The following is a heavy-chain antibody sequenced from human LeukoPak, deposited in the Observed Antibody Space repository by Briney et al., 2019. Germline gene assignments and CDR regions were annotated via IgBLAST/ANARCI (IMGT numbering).Heavy chain of an antibody. D-gene: IGHD3-10*01. Sequence: SVKLSCKASGGTFSSYAISWVRQAPGQGLEWMGRIIPILGIANYAQKFQSRVTITADKSTSTAYMELSSLRSEDTAVYYCARAYYYGSGSYYFDYWGQGTLVTVSS. J-gene: IGHJ4*02. CDR1: GGTFSSYA. CDR2: IIPILGIA. V-gene: IGHV1-69*04. CDR3: ARAYYYGSGSYYFDY.